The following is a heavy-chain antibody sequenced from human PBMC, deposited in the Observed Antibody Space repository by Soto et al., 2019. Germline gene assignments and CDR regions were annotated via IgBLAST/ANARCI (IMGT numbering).Heavy chain of an antibody. CDR1: TYSFTTYW. J-gene: IGHJ3*02. CDR3: ARVGSKGTGAFDI. V-gene: IGHV1-18*04. D-gene: IGHD1-26*01. CDR2: ISAYNGNT. Sequence: QLVQSGPEVRKPGESLKISCKGATYSFTTYWIDWVRQAPGQGLEWMGWISAYNGNTNYAQKLQGRVTMTTDTSTSTAYMELRSLRSDDTAVYYCARVGSKGTGAFDIWGQGTMVTVSS.